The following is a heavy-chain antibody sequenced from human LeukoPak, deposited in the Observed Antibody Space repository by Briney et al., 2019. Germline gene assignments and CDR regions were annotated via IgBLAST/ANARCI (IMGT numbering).Heavy chain of an antibody. V-gene: IGHV1-69*04. Sequence: SVKVSFKASGGTFSSYAISWVRQAPGQGLEWMGRIIPILGIANYAQKFQGRVTITADKSTSTAYMELSSLRSEDMAVYYCASPGYCSSTSCDGYYYYGMDVWGQGTTVTVSS. CDR1: GGTFSSYA. CDR3: ASPGYCSSTSCDGYYYYGMDV. D-gene: IGHD2-2*01. J-gene: IGHJ6*02. CDR2: IIPILGIA.